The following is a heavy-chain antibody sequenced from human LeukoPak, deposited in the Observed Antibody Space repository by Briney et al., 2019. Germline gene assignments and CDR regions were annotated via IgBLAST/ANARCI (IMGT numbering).Heavy chain of an antibody. CDR1: GYTFTGYY. CDR2: INPNSGGT. D-gene: IGHD3-22*01. V-gene: IGHV1-2*02. J-gene: IGHJ4*02. CDR3: ARDKTYYDSSGYYFDY. Sequence: GASVKVSCKASGYTFTGYYMHWVRQAPGQGLEWMGWINPNSGGTNYAQKFQGRVTMTRDTSISTAYIELSRLRSDDTAVYYCARDKTYYDSSGYYFDYWGQGTLVTVSS.